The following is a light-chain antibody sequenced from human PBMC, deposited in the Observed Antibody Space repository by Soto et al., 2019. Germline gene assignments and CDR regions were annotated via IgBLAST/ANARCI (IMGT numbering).Light chain of an antibody. J-gene: IGLJ1*01. CDR2: EVN. CDR3: SSYTTISTRYV. V-gene: IGLV2-14*01. Sequence: QSALTQPASVSGSPGQSITISCTGTSSDVGGYNYVSWYQQHPGKAPKLMIYEVNNRPSGVSYRFSGSKSGNTASLTISGLQAEDEADYYCSSYTTISTRYVFGPGTNLTVL. CDR1: SSDVGGYNY.